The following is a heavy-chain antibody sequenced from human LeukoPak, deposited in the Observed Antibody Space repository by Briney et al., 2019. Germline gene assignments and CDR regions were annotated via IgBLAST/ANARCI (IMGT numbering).Heavy chain of an antibody. CDR2: ISFDGGNQ. Sequence: GGSLRLSCAASGFTFSNSGMHWVRQAPGKGLEWVSHISFDGGNQYYVDSVKGRFTISRDNSKNTLYLQMNSLRPEDTAIYYCAKDLSHGSFQFDHWGQGALVTVSS. CDR1: GFTFSNSG. D-gene: IGHD3-16*02. J-gene: IGHJ4*02. CDR3: AKDLSHGSFQFDH. V-gene: IGHV3-30*18.